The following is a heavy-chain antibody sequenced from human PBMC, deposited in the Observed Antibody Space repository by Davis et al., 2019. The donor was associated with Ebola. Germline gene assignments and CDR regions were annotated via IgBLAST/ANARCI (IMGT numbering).Heavy chain of an antibody. CDR2: INSDGSST. D-gene: IGHD5-12*01. CDR1: GFTFSSYW. Sequence: GESLKISCAASGFTFSSYWMHWVRQAPGKGLVWVSRINSDGSSTSYADSVKGRFTISRDNAKNTLYLQMNSLRTEDTALYYCAKDRGWLAYYFDYWGQGTLVTVSS. J-gene: IGHJ4*02. V-gene: IGHV3-74*01. CDR3: AKDRGWLAYYFDY.